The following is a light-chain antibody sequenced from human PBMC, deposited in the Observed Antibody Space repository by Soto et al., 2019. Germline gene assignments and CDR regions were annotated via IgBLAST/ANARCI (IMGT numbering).Light chain of an antibody. CDR2: GAS. CDR3: QQYHTWPIT. J-gene: IGKJ4*01. V-gene: IGKV3-15*01. Sequence: DIVMTQSPATLSVAPGERVTFSCRASQGVSRKLAWYQHKPGQAPRLLISGASTGATGIPARFSGSGSGTEFPITISSLQSEDCAIYYCQQYHTWPITFGGGTKVEIK. CDR1: QGVSRK.